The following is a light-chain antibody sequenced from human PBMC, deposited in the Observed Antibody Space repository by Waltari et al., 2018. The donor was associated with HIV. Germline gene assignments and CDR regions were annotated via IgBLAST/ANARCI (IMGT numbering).Light chain of an antibody. CDR2: EAS. J-gene: IGKJ4*01. Sequence: ETALTQSPAILSLSPGDRATLSCRASQNVGYYLAWYQQIPGQAPRVLIYEASKGAAGVPARFSGSGSETDFTLTISSLEPEDFAVYYCPQRSDWPPITFGGVTKVEIK. V-gene: IGKV3-11*01. CDR1: QNVGYY. CDR3: PQRSDWPPIT.